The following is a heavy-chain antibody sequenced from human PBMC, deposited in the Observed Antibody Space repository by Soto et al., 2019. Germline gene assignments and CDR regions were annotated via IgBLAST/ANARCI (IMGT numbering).Heavy chain of an antibody. V-gene: IGHV3-30*03. D-gene: IGHD4-17*01. CDR3: ARVFDYGDFDY. CDR2: ISNDGSNK. Sequence: GGSLSLSCAASGFRFSTYFMHWVRQAPGKGLEWVAFISNDGSNKYYADSVKGRFTISRDNSKNTLYLQMNSLRAEDTAVYYCARVFDYGDFDYWGQGTLVTVSS. J-gene: IGHJ4*02. CDR1: GFRFSTYF.